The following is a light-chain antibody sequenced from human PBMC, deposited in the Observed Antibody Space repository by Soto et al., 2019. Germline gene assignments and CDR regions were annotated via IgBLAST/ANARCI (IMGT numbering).Light chain of an antibody. CDR3: SYHTRCAPPL. V-gene: IGLV2-14*01. Sequence: QSALTQPASVSGSPGQSITISCTGTSSDVGGYNYVSWYQQHPGKAPKLMIYDVSNRPSGVSNRFSGSKSGNTASLTISGHQAGNEAIYDSSYHTRCAPPLLGGGTTLTV. CDR2: DVS. J-gene: IGLJ2*01. CDR1: SSDVGGYNY.